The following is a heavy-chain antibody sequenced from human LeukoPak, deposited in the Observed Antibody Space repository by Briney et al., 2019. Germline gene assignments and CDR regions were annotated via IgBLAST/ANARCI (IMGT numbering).Heavy chain of an antibody. D-gene: IGHD6-19*01. V-gene: IGHV4-30-4*08. CDR3: AREGQWLGPGGY. CDR1: GGSISSGDYY. Sequence: SETLFLTCTVSGGSISSGDYYWSWIRQPPGKGLEWIGYIYYSGSTYYNPSLKSRVTISVDTSKNQFSLKLSSVTAADTAVYYCAREGQWLGPGGYWGQGTLVTVSS. J-gene: IGHJ4*02. CDR2: IYYSGST.